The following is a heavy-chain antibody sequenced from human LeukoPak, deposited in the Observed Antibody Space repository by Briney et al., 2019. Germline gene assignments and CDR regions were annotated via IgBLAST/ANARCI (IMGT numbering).Heavy chain of an antibody. CDR3: ARGGYSGYDYAFNWFDP. D-gene: IGHD5-12*01. J-gene: IGHJ5*02. CDR1: GFTVSSNY. V-gene: IGHV3-66*01. CDR2: IYSGGST. Sequence: GGSLRLSCAASGFTVSSNYMSWVRQAPGKGLEWVSVIYSGGSTYYADSVKGRFTISRDNSKNTLYLQMNSLRAEDTAVYYCARGGYSGYDYAFNWFDPWRQGTLVTVSS.